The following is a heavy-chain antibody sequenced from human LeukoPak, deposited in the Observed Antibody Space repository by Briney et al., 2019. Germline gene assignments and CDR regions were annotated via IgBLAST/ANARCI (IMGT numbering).Heavy chain of an antibody. CDR1: VGATTTGTYS. Sequence: PSQTPSLTPTVSVGATTTGTYSWGCVCQPPRKRLESVGSSYYSASTYYTPSLNSRVTIYVDTSKTQFSPKLSSVTAPDPAVYYCARSRPGYSSSWYNYWGQGTLVTVSS. J-gene: IGHJ4*02. V-gene: IGHV4-39*01. D-gene: IGHD6-13*01. CDR3: ARSRPGYSSSWYNY. CDR2: SYYSAST.